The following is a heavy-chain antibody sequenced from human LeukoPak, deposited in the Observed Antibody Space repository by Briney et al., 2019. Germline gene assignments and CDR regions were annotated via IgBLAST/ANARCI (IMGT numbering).Heavy chain of an antibody. CDR3: ARGEEYVYYFDY. J-gene: IGHJ4*02. CDR2: IYYNGQT. Sequence: NPSQTLSLTCTVSGGSISSAGYYWSWIRQHPGKGLEWIGYIYYNGQTYYNPSLKSRPTLSADTSDNQFSLKVTSVTAADTAVYYCARGEEYVYYFDYWGQGSLVTVSS. D-gene: IGHD2-2*01. V-gene: IGHV4-31*03. CDR1: GGSISSAGYY.